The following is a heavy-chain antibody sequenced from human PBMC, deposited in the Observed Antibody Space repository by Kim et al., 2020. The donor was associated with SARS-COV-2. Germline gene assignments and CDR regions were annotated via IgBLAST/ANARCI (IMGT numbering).Heavy chain of an antibody. D-gene: IGHD5-18*01. Sequence: SETLSLTCTVSGGSIRSSSYYWGWIRQPPGKGLEWIGCIYYSGSTYYNPSLKSRVTISVDTSKNQFSLKLSSVTAADTAVYYCARQPGWIQLWYFDYWGQGTLGTVSS. CDR1: GGSIRSSSYY. CDR2: IYYSGST. CDR3: ARQPGWIQLWYFDY. J-gene: IGHJ4*02. V-gene: IGHV4-39*01.